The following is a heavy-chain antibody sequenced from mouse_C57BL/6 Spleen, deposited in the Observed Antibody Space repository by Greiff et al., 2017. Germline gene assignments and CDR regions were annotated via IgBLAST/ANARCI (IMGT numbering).Heavy chain of an antibody. CDR3: ARHGSGIYYGNLYARDY. Sequence: VQLQQSGAELVKPGASVKLSCKASGYTFTEYTLHWVQQRSGQGLEWIGWFYPGSGSIKYNEKFKDKATLTADKSSSTVYMELSRLTSEDSAVYFCARHGSGIYYGNLYARDYWGQGTSVTVSS. CDR1: GYTFTEYT. J-gene: IGHJ4*01. V-gene: IGHV1-62-2*01. CDR2: FYPGSGSI. D-gene: IGHD2-1*01.